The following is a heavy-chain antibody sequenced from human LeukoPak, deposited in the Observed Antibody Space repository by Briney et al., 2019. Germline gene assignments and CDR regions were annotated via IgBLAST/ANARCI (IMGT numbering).Heavy chain of an antibody. CDR2: ISWNSGSI. CDR3: AKDTSGDILTGYRNGPFDY. J-gene: IGHJ4*02. Sequence: QTGGSLRLSCAASGFTFDDYAMHWVRQAPGKGLEWVSGISWNSGSIGYADSVKGRFTISRDNAKNSLYLQMNSLRAEDTALYYCAKDTSGDILTGYRNGPFDYWGQGTLVTVSS. D-gene: IGHD3-9*01. V-gene: IGHV3-9*01. CDR1: GFTFDDYA.